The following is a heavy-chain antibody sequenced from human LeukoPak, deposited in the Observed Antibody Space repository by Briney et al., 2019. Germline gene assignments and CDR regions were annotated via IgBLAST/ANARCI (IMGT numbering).Heavy chain of an antibody. V-gene: IGHV4-39*07. J-gene: IGHJ4*02. CDR2: IYYSGST. CDR3: ASPTVVGATSDY. D-gene: IGHD1-26*01. Sequence: SETLSLTCTVSGGSISSSSYYWGWIRQPPGKGLEWIGSIYYSGSTYYNPSLKSRVTISVDTSKNQFSLKLSSVTAADTAVYYCASPTVVGATSDYWGQGTLVTVSS. CDR1: GGSISSSSYY.